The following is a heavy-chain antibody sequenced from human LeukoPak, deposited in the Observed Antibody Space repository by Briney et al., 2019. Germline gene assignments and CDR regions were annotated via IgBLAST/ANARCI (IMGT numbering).Heavy chain of an antibody. J-gene: IGHJ4*02. CDR3: AKNYYYDSSGAFDY. CDR2: ISYDGSDK. D-gene: IGHD3-22*01. Sequence: GRSLRLSCAASGFTFSSYGMHWVRRAPGRGLEWVTFISYDGSDKYYADSVKGRFTISRDNSKNTLYLQMNSLRAEGTAVYYCAKNYYYDSSGAFDYWGQGTLVTVSS. V-gene: IGHV3-30*18. CDR1: GFTFSSYG.